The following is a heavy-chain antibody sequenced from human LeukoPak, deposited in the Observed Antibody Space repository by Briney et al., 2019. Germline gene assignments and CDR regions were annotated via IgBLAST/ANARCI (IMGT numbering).Heavy chain of an antibody. CDR1: GYSFTSYW. CDR2: IYPGDSDT. V-gene: IGHV5-51*01. CDR3: ARSTYYDILTGYGHYYGMDV. Sequence: GESLKISCKGSGYSFTSYWIGWVRQMPGKGLEWMGIIYPGDSDTRYSPSFQGQVTISADKSISTAYLQWSSLKASDTAMYYCARSTYYDILTGYGHYYGMDVWGQGTTVTVSS. J-gene: IGHJ6*02. D-gene: IGHD3-9*01.